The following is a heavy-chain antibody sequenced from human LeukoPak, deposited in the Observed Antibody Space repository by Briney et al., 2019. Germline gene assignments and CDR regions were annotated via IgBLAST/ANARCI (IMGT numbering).Heavy chain of an antibody. CDR3: ARDRVVVAARRIRYFDY. CDR2: IYYSGST. J-gene: IGHJ4*02. CDR1: GGSISSSSYY. D-gene: IGHD2-15*01. Sequence: SETLSLTCTVSGGSISSSSYYWGWIRQPPGKGLGWIGSIYYSGSTYYNPSLKSRVTISVDTSKNQFSLKLSSVTAADTAVYYCARDRVVVAARRIRYFDYWGQGTLVTVSS. V-gene: IGHV4-39*07.